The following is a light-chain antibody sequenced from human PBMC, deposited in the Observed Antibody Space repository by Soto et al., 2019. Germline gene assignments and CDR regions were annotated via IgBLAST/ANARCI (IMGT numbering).Light chain of an antibody. Sequence: QSALTQPASVSGSPGQSITISCTGTNSDVGAYSYVSWYQQYPGKAPKLLIYDVGARPSGISDRFSGSKSGNTASLTISGLQAEDEAADYCSSYTAFTTYVFGSGTKLTVL. CDR2: DVG. V-gene: IGLV2-14*03. CDR1: NSDVGAYSY. CDR3: SSYTAFTTYV. J-gene: IGLJ1*01.